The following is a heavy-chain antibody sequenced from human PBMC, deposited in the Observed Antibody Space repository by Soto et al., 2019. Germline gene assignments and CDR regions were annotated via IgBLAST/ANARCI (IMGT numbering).Heavy chain of an antibody. J-gene: IGHJ4*02. Sequence: ASVKVSCKASGYTFTSYGISWVRQAPGQGLEWMGWISAYNGNTNYAQKLQGRVTMTTDTSTSTAYMELRSLRSDDTAVYYCARSTSIIAAAGLFDYWGQGTLVTVSS. V-gene: IGHV1-18*01. CDR3: ARSTSIIAAAGLFDY. CDR1: GYTFTSYG. CDR2: ISAYNGNT. D-gene: IGHD6-13*01.